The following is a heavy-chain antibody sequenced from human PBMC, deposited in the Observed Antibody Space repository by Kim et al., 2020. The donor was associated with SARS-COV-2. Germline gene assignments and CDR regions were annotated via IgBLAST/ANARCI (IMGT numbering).Heavy chain of an antibody. CDR2: IKGDGSDT. CDR1: FFPFLLSF. D-gene: IGHD6-13*01. Sequence: SLLLSFSSSFFPFLLSFLPFFLPFPFPLLVWVSRIKGDGSDTHYADFGKGRVTIARAPSPNTLHLQLNSLGVEDTATYYCARGSFQQGFDPWGQGTLVTVSS. V-gene: IGHV3-74*01. J-gene: IGHJ5*02. CDR3: ARGSFQQGFDP.